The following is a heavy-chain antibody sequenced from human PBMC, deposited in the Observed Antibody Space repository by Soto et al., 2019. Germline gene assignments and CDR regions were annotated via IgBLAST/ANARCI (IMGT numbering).Heavy chain of an antibody. V-gene: IGHV4-39*07. CDR3: ARDRGGTFHL. D-gene: IGHD1-26*01. J-gene: IGHJ1*01. Sequence: SETLSLTCTVSGGSISSRGYYWGWIRQPPGKGLEWIGTIYYSGSTYYNPSLKSRVTISVDTSKNQFSLKLTSVTAADRAVYYCARDRGGTFHLWAQGTLVTVSS. CDR2: IYYSGST. CDR1: GGSISSRGYY.